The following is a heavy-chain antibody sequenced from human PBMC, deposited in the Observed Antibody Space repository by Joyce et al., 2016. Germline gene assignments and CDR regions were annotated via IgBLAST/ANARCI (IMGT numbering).Heavy chain of an antibody. J-gene: IGHJ4*02. Sequence: QVQLQESGPGLVKPSQTLSLTCTVSGGSINNDDYYWSWIRQHPEKGLECVGYIYYSGTTFYHPSLKSRVTISLGRSKNQFSLKLNSVTAADAAVYYCARGSGNTEFDLWGQGTLVTVSS. CDR2: IYYSGTT. V-gene: IGHV4-31*03. CDR3: ARGSGNTEFDL. CDR1: GGSINNDDYY. D-gene: IGHD1-14*01.